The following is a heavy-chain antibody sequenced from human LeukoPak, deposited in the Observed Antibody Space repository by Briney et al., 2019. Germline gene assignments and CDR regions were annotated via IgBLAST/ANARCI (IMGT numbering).Heavy chain of an antibody. CDR3: ARDSAVAGSSFDY. D-gene: IGHD6-19*01. V-gene: IGHV4-4*02. CDR1: GASFNSTRW. J-gene: IGHJ4*02. Sequence: PSETLSLTCTVSGASFNSTRWWSWVRQSPEKGLAWIGEIFHSGTTNYNPSLKSRVTISIDKSKNQFSLKLNSVTAADTAIYFCARDSAVAGSSFDYWGQGTLVTVSS. CDR2: IFHSGTT.